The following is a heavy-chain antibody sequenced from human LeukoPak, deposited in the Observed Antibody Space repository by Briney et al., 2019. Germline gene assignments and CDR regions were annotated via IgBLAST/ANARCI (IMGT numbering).Heavy chain of an antibody. CDR3: AKDRYSDSRRSPLDY. J-gene: IGHJ4*02. CDR2: ISGSGGST. CDR1: GFIFSTYA. V-gene: IGHV3-23*01. Sequence: PGGSLRLSCAASGFIFSTYAMSWVRQAPGRGLEWVSVISGSGGSTYYADSVKGRFTISRDNSKNTLYLQMNSLRAEDTAVYYCAKDRYSDSRRSPLDYWGQGTLVTVSS. D-gene: IGHD1-1*01.